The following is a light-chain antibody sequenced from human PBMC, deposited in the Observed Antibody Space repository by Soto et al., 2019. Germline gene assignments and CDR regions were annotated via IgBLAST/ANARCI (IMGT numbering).Light chain of an antibody. Sequence: QSVLTQPPSVSGAPGQRVTISCTGSSSNIGAGYDVHWYHQLPGTAPKLLIYGNNNRPSGVPDRFSGSRSGTSASLAITGLQAEDEADYYCQSYDSSLSVWVFGGGTTLTVL. CDR3: QSYDSSLSVWV. CDR1: SSNIGAGYD. CDR2: GNN. V-gene: IGLV1-40*01. J-gene: IGLJ3*02.